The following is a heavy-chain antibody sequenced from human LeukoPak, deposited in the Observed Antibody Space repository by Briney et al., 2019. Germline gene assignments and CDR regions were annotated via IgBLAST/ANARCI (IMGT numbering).Heavy chain of an antibody. D-gene: IGHD5-12*01. V-gene: IGHV6-1*01. CDR2: TYYRSKWYY. J-gene: IGHJ4*02. CDR3: ARGATAHFDY. Sequence: SQTLSLTCAISGDSVSSNSVAWNWVRQSPSRGLEWLGRTYYRSKWYYDYAVSVKSRMTINPDTSKNQFSLQLNSVTPEDTAVYCCARGATAHFDYWGQGTLVTVSS. CDR1: GDSVSSNSVA.